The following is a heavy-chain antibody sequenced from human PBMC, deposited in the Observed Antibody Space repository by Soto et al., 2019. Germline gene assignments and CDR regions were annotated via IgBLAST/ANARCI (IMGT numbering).Heavy chain of an antibody. Sequence: SETLSLTCTVSGGSISSYYWSWIRQPPGKGLEWIGYIYYSGSTNYNPSLKSRVTISVDTSKNQFSLKLSSVTAADTAVYYCARFGEQHGEYYWGQGTLVTVSS. D-gene: IGHD3-10*01. V-gene: IGHV4-59*08. CDR2: IYYSGST. CDR3: ARFGEQHGEYY. J-gene: IGHJ4*02. CDR1: GGSISSYY.